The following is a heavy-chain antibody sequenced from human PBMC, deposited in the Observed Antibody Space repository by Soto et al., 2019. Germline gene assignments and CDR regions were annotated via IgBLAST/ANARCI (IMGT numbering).Heavy chain of an antibody. CDR3: ARHLSEPGYSSGWYVDYFDY. Sequence: SETLSLTCTVSGGSISSSSYYWGWIRQPPGKGLEWIGSIYYSGSTYYNPYLKSRVTISVDTSKNQFSLKLSSVTAADTAVYYCARHLSEPGYSSGWYVDYFDYWGQGTLVTVSS. D-gene: IGHD6-19*01. CDR1: GGSISSSSYY. J-gene: IGHJ4*02. V-gene: IGHV4-39*01. CDR2: IYYSGST.